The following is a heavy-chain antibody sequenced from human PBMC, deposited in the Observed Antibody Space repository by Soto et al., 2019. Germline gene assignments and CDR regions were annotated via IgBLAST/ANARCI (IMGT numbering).Heavy chain of an antibody. D-gene: IGHD3-3*01. J-gene: IGHJ4*02. CDR3: ARDAVRTIFGVVMGDY. CDR2: ISSSGSTI. Sequence: GGSLRLSCAASGFTFSDYYMSWIRQAPGKGLEWVSYISSSGSTIYYADSVKGRFTISRDNAKNSLYLQMNSLRAEDTAVYYCARDAVRTIFGVVMGDYWGQGTLVTVSS. CDR1: GFTFSDYY. V-gene: IGHV3-11*01.